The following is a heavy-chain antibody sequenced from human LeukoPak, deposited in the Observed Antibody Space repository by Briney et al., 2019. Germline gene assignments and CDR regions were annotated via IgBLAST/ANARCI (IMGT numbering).Heavy chain of an antibody. D-gene: IGHD1-26*01. Sequence: GASVKVSCKASGYTFTVYFIHWVRQAPGQGLEWMGRINPNSGATDYAHKIQGRVTMTRDTSISTAYMELSSLKSDDTAVYYCAKIGSSHDFDYWGQGTLITVSS. CDR1: GYTFTVYF. J-gene: IGHJ4*02. CDR2: INPNSGAT. CDR3: AKIGSSHDFDY. V-gene: IGHV1-2*06.